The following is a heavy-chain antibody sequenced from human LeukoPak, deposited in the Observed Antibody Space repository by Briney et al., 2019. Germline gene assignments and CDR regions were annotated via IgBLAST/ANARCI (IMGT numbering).Heavy chain of an antibody. J-gene: IGHJ3*02. V-gene: IGHV4-59*01. CDR2: IYYNGST. CDR1: GGSISSYY. Sequence: PSETLSLTCTVSGGSISSYYWSWIRQPPGKGLEWIGDIYYNGSTNYNPSLKSRVTISLDTSKNQFSLKLSSVTAADTAVYYCARERIFGVVINAFDIWGQGTMVTVSS. CDR3: ARERIFGVVINAFDI. D-gene: IGHD3-3*01.